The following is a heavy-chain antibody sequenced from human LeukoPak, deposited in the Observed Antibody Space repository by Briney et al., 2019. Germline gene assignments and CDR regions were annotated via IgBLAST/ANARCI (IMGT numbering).Heavy chain of an antibody. V-gene: IGHV3-30-3*01. CDR3: ARSLENIVVVPAAILY. D-gene: IGHD2-2*01. CDR2: ISYDGSNK. CDR1: GFTFSSYA. Sequence: GRSLRLSCAASGFTFSSYAMHWVRQAPGKGLEWVAVISYDGSNKYYADSVKGRFTISRDNSKNTLYLQMNSLRAEDTAVYYCARSLENIVVVPAAILYWGQGTLVTVSS. J-gene: IGHJ4*02.